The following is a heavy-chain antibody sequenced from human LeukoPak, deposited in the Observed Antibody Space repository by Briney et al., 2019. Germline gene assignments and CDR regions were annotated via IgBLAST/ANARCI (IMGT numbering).Heavy chain of an antibody. V-gene: IGHV1-18*01. Sequence: ASVKVSCKGSGYDFSTFGITWVRQATGQGLEWMGWISVYNGKATYAQNFQGRVSMTTDLPPTTAYMELRTLRSDDTAVYYCARVGHSWYGYFDVWGQGTVLTVSS. CDR1: GYDFSTFG. CDR2: ISVYNGKA. CDR3: ARVGHSWYGYFDV. D-gene: IGHD6-13*01. J-gene: IGHJ4*02.